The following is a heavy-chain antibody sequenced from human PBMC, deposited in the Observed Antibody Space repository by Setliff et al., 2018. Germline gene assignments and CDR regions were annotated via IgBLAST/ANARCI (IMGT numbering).Heavy chain of an antibody. D-gene: IGHD1-26*01. CDR2: LHTSGST. Sequence: PSETLSLTCAVYGDSFSDYYWSWIRQPPGKGLEWVGRLHTSGSTNYNPSLKSRVTISVDTSKNQFSLNLSSVTAADTAVYFCARDNPIVGATDYWGQGILVTVSS. J-gene: IGHJ4*02. CDR3: ARDNPIVGATDY. CDR1: GDSFSDYY. V-gene: IGHV4-4*08.